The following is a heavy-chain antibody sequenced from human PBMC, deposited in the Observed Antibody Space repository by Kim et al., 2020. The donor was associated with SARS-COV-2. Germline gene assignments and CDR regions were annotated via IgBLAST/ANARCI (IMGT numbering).Heavy chain of an antibody. J-gene: IGHJ6*02. Sequence: SVKGRFTISRDNAKNSLYLQMNSLRAEDTAVYYCARVVGIAAAVGRRMDVWGQGTTVTVSS. V-gene: IGHV3-11*04. CDR3: ARVVGIAAAVGRRMDV. D-gene: IGHD6-13*01.